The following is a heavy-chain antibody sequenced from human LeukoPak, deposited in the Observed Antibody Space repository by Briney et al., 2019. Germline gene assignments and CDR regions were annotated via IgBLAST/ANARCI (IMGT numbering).Heavy chain of an antibody. D-gene: IGHD2-15*01. CDR3: ARRKGCSGGSCYGDTSDY. J-gene: IGHJ4*02. Sequence: SETLSLTCSVSGGSIISYYWSWIRQPPGKGLEWIGYIYYSGSTNYNPSLKSRVTISVDTSKNQFSLKLSSVTAADTAVYYCARRKGCSGGSCYGDTSDYWGQGTLVTVSS. V-gene: IGHV4-59*08. CDR2: IYYSGST. CDR1: GGSIISYY.